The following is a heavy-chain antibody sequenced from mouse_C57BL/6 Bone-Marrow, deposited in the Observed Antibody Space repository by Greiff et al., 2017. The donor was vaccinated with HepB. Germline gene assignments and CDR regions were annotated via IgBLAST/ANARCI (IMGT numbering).Heavy chain of an antibody. CDR3: ARSLLITTVVATRDFDV. V-gene: IGHV1-80*01. Sequence: QVQLQQSGAELVKPGASVKISCKASGYAFSSYWMNWVKQRPGKGLEWIGQIYPGDGDTNYNGKFKGKATLTADKSSSTAYMQLSSLTSEDSAVYFCARSLLITTVVATRDFDVWGTGTTVTVSS. CDR1: GYAFSSYW. D-gene: IGHD1-1*01. CDR2: IYPGDGDT. J-gene: IGHJ1*03.